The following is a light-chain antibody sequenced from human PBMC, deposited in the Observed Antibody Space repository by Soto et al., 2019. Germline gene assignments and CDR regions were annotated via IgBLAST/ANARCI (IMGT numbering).Light chain of an antibody. V-gene: IGLV2-8*01. CDR3: SSYAGSNIHYV. J-gene: IGLJ1*01. Sequence: QSVLTQPPSASGSPGQSVTISCTGTSSDVGGYNYVSWYQQHPDKAPKLIVYEVSKRPSGVPDRFSGSKSGNTASLTVSGLQADDEADYYCSSYAGSNIHYVFGTGTKLTVL. CDR2: EVS. CDR1: SSDVGGYNY.